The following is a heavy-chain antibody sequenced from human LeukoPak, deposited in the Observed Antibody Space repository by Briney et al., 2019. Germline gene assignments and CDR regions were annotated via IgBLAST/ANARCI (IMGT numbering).Heavy chain of an antibody. J-gene: IGHJ6*02. Sequence: GGSLRLSCAASGFTFSSYAMSWVRQAPGKGLEWVSAISGSGGSTYYADSVKGRFTISRDNSKNTLYLQMNSLRAEGTAVYYCANPYGDSYYYYGMDVWGQGTTVTVSS. D-gene: IGHD4-17*01. CDR3: ANPYGDSYYYYGMDV. V-gene: IGHV3-23*01. CDR1: GFTFSSYA. CDR2: ISGSGGST.